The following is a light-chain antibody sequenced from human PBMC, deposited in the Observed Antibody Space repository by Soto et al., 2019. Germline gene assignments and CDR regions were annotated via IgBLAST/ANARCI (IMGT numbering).Light chain of an antibody. J-gene: IGKJ3*01. CDR1: QAIKSS. V-gene: IGKV1D-13*01. Sequence: AIQLTQSPSSLSASVGDRVTITCRASQAIKSSLAWFQQKPGEPPELLISDASTLESGVPSRFSGSGSGTDFTLTISRLQSEDFATYYCQQYNYSPTFGPGTKVDLK. CDR3: QQYNYSPT. CDR2: DAS.